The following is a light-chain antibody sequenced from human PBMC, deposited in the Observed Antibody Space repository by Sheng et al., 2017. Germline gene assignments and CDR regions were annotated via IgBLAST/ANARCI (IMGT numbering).Light chain of an antibody. CDR1: QSVLQSSNNKNY. CDR2: WAS. CDR3: QQYYSTLT. J-gene: IGKJ1*01. V-gene: IGKV4-1*01. Sequence: DIVMTQSPDSLAVSLGERATINCKSSQSVLQSSNNKNYLTWYQKKPGQPPKLLFYWASTRESGVPDRFSASGSGTDFTLTISSLQAEDVAVYYCQQYYSTLTFGQGTKVEIK.